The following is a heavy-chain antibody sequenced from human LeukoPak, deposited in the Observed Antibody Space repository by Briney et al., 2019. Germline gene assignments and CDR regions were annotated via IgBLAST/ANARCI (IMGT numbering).Heavy chain of an antibody. CDR1: GFTFSSYA. CDR2: ISYDGSNK. D-gene: IGHD1-26*01. CDR3: AKAENLELPFDY. Sequence: PGRSLRLSCAASGFTFSSYAMHWVRQAPGKGLEWVAVISYDGSNKYYADSVKGRFTISRDNSKNTLYLQMNSLRAEDTAVYYCAKAENLELPFDYWGQGTLVTVSS. V-gene: IGHV3-30*04. J-gene: IGHJ4*02.